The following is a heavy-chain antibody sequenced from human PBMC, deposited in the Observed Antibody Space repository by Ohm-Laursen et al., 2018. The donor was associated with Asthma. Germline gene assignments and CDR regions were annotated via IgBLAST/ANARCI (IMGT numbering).Heavy chain of an antibody. V-gene: IGHV3-21*04. CDR2: ISTASTFI. CDR1: GYTFSRYS. J-gene: IGHJ6*02. Sequence: SLRLSCAASGYTFSRYSIHWVRQIPGKGLEWVASISTASTFIYYADSVRGRFTTSRDNAKNSLYLQMNSLRDEDTAVYYCARGNYDFWSGYYPYYYYGMDVWGQGTTVTVSS. D-gene: IGHD3-3*01. CDR3: ARGNYDFWSGYYPYYYYGMDV.